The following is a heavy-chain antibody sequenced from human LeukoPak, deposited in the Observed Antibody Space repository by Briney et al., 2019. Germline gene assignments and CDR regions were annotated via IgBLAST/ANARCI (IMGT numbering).Heavy chain of an antibody. CDR1: GYTFTSYG. CDR3: ARSPPHTYYDFWSGYWVYGMDV. D-gene: IGHD3-3*01. Sequence: ASVTVSCKASGYTFTSYGISWVRQAPGQGLEWMGWISAYNGNTNYVQKLQGRVTMTTDTSTSTAYMELRSLRSDDTAVYYCARSPPHTYYDFWSGYWVYGMDVWGQGTTVTVSS. J-gene: IGHJ6*02. V-gene: IGHV1-18*01. CDR2: ISAYNGNT.